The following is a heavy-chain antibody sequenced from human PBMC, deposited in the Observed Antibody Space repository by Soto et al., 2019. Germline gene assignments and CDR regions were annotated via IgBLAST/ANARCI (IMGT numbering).Heavy chain of an antibody. CDR3: TGDRSGDYTLYHFDY. Sequence: GGSLRLSCKVSGFTFDNYAVSWFRQAPGKGLEWVAFIRNKPYGGTTEYAASARGRFTVSRDDSKSIAYLLMNSLKTEDTAVYYCTGDRSGDYTLYHFDYWGQGTLVTVSS. V-gene: IGHV3-49*03. J-gene: IGHJ4*02. CDR2: IRNKPYGGTT. D-gene: IGHD4-17*01. CDR1: GFTFDNYA.